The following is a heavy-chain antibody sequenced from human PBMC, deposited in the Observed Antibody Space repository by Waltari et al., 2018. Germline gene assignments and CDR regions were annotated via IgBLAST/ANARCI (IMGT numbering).Heavy chain of an antibody. CDR1: GGSFSGYY. CDR2: INHSGST. J-gene: IGHJ6*03. D-gene: IGHD3-3*01. Sequence: QVQLQQWGAGLLKPSETLSLTCAVYGGSFSGYYWSWIRQPPGKGLEWIGEINHSGSTNYNPSLKSRVTISVDTSKNQFSLKLSSVTAADTAVYYCARGRVDFGVVIYPPYMDVWGKGTTVTISS. V-gene: IGHV4-34*01. CDR3: ARGRVDFGVVIYPPYMDV.